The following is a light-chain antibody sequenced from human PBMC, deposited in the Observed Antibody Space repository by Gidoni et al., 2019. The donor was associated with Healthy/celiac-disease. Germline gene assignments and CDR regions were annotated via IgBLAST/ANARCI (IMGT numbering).Light chain of an antibody. CDR1: KLGDKY. CDR3: QAWDSSTVV. Sequence: SYELTQPPSVYVSPGQTASITCSGDKLGDKYACWSQQKPGQSPVLVIYQDSKRPSGIPERFSGSNSGNTATLTISGTQAMDEADYYCQAWDSSTVVFGGGTKLTVL. J-gene: IGLJ2*01. V-gene: IGLV3-1*01. CDR2: QDS.